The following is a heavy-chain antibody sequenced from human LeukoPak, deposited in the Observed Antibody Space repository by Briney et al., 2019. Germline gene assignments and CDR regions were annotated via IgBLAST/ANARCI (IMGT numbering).Heavy chain of an antibody. J-gene: IGHJ5*02. V-gene: IGHV3-30-3*01. Sequence: GSLRLSCAASGFTFSSYAMHWVRQAPGKGLEWVAVISYDGSNKYYADSVKGRFTISRDNSENTLYLQMNSLRAEDTAVYYCARDLQGLGRTGWFDPWGQGTLVTVSS. CDR2: ISYDGSNK. CDR3: ARDLQGLGRTGWFDP. D-gene: IGHD3/OR15-3a*01. CDR1: GFTFSSYA.